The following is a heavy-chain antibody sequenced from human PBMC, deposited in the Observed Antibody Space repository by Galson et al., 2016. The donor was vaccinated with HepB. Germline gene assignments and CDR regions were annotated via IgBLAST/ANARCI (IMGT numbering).Heavy chain of an antibody. J-gene: IGHJ3*02. CDR3: ARSSSNTWYTPFDI. V-gene: IGHV1-2*04. D-gene: IGHD6-13*01. CDR2: ISPSSGAA. CDR1: GYTFTEYY. Sequence: SVKVSCKASGYTFTEYYLHWVRQAPGQGLEWMGWISPSSGAANYAPKFHGWVTMSRDTSISTVYMDLTRLTSDATAIYYCARSSSNTWYTPFDIWGQGTLVTVSS.